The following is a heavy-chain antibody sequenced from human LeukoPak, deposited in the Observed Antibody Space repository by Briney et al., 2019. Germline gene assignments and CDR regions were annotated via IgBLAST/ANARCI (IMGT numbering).Heavy chain of an antibody. CDR1: GFTFDDYG. J-gene: IGHJ4*02. V-gene: IGHV3-20*04. CDR3: ARGVYCSGGSCYQHFDY. Sequence: PGGSLRLSCAASGFTFDDYGMSWVRQAPGKGLEWVSGINWNGGSTGYADSVKGRFTISRDNAKNSLYLQMNSLRAEDTALYYCARGVYCSGGSCYQHFDYWGQGTLVTVSS. CDR2: INWNGGST. D-gene: IGHD2-15*01.